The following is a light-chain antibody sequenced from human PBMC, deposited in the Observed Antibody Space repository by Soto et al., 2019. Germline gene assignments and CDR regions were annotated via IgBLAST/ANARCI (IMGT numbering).Light chain of an antibody. Sequence: DIVVAPSPATLSDSQGERVTLCCRASQFVSSRLAWYQRRPGQVPRLLIYDTSTRAPGISARFSGSGSGTEFTLTISSLQSEDFALYYCQQFHNWPLSFGGGTKVDIK. CDR3: QQFHNWPLS. V-gene: IGKV3-15*01. CDR2: DTS. J-gene: IGKJ4*01. CDR1: QFVSSR.